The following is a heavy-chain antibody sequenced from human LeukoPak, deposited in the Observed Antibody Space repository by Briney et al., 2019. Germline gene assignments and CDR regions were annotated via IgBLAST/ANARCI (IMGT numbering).Heavy chain of an antibody. Sequence: TLSLTCAVSGGSISSGGYSWSWIRQPPGKGLEWIGYIYHSGGTYYNPSLKSRVTISVDRSKNQFSLKLSSVTAADTAVYYCARVRTYYYDSSGYYFGAPMDVWGQGTTVTVSS. D-gene: IGHD3-22*01. J-gene: IGHJ6*02. CDR2: IYHSGGT. V-gene: IGHV4-30-2*01. CDR1: GGSISSGGYS. CDR3: ARVRTYYYDSSGYYFGAPMDV.